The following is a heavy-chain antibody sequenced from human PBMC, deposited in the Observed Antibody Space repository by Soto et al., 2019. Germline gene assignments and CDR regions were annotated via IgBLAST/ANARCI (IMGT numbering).Heavy chain of an antibody. CDR2: IYHSGST. V-gene: IGHV4-4*02. Sequence: SLTCAVSGGSISSSNWWSWVRQPPGKGLEWIGEIYHSGSTNYNPSLKSRVTISVDKSKNQFSLKLSSVTAADTAVYYCARADVDTAMVTFDYWGQGTLVTVSS. CDR3: ARADVDTAMVTFDY. CDR1: GGSISSSNW. J-gene: IGHJ4*02. D-gene: IGHD5-18*01.